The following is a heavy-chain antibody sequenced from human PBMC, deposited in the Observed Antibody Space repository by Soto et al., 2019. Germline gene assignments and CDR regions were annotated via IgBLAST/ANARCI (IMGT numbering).Heavy chain of an antibody. D-gene: IGHD6-19*01. CDR2: IIPIFGTA. CDR1: GGTFSSYA. V-gene: IGHV1-69*13. J-gene: IGHJ4*02. Sequence: ASGKVSCKASGGTFSSYAISWVRQAPGQGLEWMGGIIPIFGTANYAQKFQGRVPIIADESAGTAYMELSSVRAADTAVYYCASLAVAGVAHDYWGQGTLVTVSS. CDR3: ASLAVAGVAHDY.